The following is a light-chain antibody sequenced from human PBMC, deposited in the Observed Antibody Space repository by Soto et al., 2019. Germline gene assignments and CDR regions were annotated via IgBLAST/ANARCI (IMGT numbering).Light chain of an antibody. CDR1: QSVRSN. CDR2: DAS. J-gene: IGKJ5*01. CDR3: QQYNNWPPIT. Sequence: EIVMTQSPATLSVSPGETATLSCRSRQSVRSNLAWYQQKPGQAPRLLIYDASTRATGIPARFSGSGSGTEFILTISSLQSEDFGVYYCQQYNNWPPITFGQGTRLEIK. V-gene: IGKV3D-15*01.